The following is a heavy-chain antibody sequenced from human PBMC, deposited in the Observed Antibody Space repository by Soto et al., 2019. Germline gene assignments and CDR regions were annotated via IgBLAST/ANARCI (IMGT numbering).Heavy chain of an antibody. V-gene: IGHV4-59*08. Sequence: SETLSLTCTVSGGSISSYYWSWIRQPPGKGLEWIGYIYYSGSTNYNPSIKSRVTISVDTSKNQFSLKLSSVTAADTAVFYCARLDCSGGSCYGGADYWGQGTLVTVSS. J-gene: IGHJ4*02. D-gene: IGHD2-15*01. CDR1: GGSISSYY. CDR2: IYYSGST. CDR3: ARLDCSGGSCYGGADY.